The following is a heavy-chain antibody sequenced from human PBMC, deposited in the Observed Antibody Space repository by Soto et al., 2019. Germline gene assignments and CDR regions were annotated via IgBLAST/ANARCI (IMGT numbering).Heavy chain of an antibody. Sequence: GGSLRLSCAASGFTFSSYDMHWVRQATGKGLEWVSAIGTAGDTYYPGSVKGRFTISRENAKNSLYLQMNSLRAGDTAVYYCAREGNPGFFDYWGQGTLVTVSS. CDR3: AREGNPGFFDY. D-gene: IGHD4-4*01. CDR1: GFTFSSYD. CDR2: IGTAGDT. V-gene: IGHV3-13*01. J-gene: IGHJ4*02.